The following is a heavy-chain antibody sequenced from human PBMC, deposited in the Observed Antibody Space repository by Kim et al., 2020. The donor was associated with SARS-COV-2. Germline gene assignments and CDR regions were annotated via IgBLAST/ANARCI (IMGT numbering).Heavy chain of an antibody. J-gene: IGHJ4*02. V-gene: IGHV3-74*01. CDR2: T. Sequence: THHGDSVQGRFTISRDNAQNKLYLHMNSLRTEDAAVYFCVRGTSEWKGVDYWGQGTLVTASS. D-gene: IGHD1-1*01. CDR3: VRGTSEWKGVDY.